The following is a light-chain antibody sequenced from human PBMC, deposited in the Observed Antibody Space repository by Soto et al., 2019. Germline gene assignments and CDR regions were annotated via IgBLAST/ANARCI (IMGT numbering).Light chain of an antibody. Sequence: EMVLTQSPGTLSLSPGERATLSCRASQSITNNYLAWYQQKPGRAHRLLIYGASSRATGIPDRFSGSGSVTDFTLTISRLEPEDFAMYYCQQYGYLVTFGGGTKVEIK. CDR1: QSITNNY. J-gene: IGKJ4*01. CDR3: QQYGYLVT. CDR2: GAS. V-gene: IGKV3-20*01.